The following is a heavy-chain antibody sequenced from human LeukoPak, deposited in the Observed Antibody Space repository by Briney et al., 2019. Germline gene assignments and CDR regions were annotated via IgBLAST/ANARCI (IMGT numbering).Heavy chain of an antibody. CDR2: IYYSGST. Sequence: TPSETLSLTCTVSGGSISSYYWGWIRQPPGKGLEWIGSIYYSGSTYYNPSLKSRVTISVDTSKNQFSLKLSSVTAADTAVYYCARHQRYCGGDCYSWGLDYWGQGTLVTVSS. V-gene: IGHV4-39*01. CDR3: ARHQRYCGGDCYSWGLDY. CDR1: GGSISSYY. D-gene: IGHD2-21*02. J-gene: IGHJ4*02.